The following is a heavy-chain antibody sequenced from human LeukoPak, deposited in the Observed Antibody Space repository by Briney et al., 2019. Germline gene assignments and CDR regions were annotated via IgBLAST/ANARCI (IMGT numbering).Heavy chain of an antibody. CDR2: IYYSGST. Sequence: PSETLSLTCTVSGGSISSYYWSWIRQPPGKGLEWIGYIYYSGSTNYNPSLKSRATISVDTSKNQFSLKLSSVTAADTAVYYCARDHDSSGSYDYWGQGTLVTVSS. J-gene: IGHJ4*02. V-gene: IGHV4-59*01. CDR3: ARDHDSSGSYDY. D-gene: IGHD1-26*01. CDR1: GGSISSYY.